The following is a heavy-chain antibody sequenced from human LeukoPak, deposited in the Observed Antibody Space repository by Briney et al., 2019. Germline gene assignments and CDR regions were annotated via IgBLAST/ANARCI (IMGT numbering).Heavy chain of an antibody. V-gene: IGHV6-1*01. CDR3: AREEGRNFGY. CDR2: TYYRSEWYN. J-gene: IGHJ4*02. Sequence: SQTLSLTCGISGDSVSNNSVAWNWIRQSPSRGLEWLGRTYYRSEWYNDYALSVKSRITINPDTSRNQFSLQLNSVTPEDTAVYYCAREEGRNFGYWGQGTLITVSS. CDR1: GDSVSNNSVA.